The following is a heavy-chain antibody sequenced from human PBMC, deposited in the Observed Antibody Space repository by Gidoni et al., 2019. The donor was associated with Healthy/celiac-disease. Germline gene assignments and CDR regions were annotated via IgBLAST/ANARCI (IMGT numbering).Heavy chain of an antibody. CDR1: AFTVSSNY. CDR2: IYSGGST. Sequence: EVQLVESGGGLIQPGGSLRLFCAASAFTVSSNYMSWVRQAPGKGLEWVSVIYSGGSTYYADSVKGRFTISRDNSKNTLYLQMNSLRAEDTAVYYCARDFPGDNAFDIWGQGTMVTVSS. D-gene: IGHD3-16*01. V-gene: IGHV3-53*01. CDR3: ARDFPGDNAFDI. J-gene: IGHJ3*02.